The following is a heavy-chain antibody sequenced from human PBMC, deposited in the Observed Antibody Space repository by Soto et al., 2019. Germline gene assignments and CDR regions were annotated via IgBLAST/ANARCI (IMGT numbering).Heavy chain of an antibody. J-gene: IGHJ6*02. CDR2: IVRLFGSK. CDR1: GGSVSDYA. Sequence: QVHLVQSGTQVKKPGSSVRVSCRASGGSVSDYAINWVLQAPGQGLQWVGGIVRLFGSKAYAQSLQGRVTITTDKIKTIVSMELNSLTHEDTPVYYCARPGIDKSVYFSTLNYGMDLWGPGTTVTVSS. CDR3: ARPGIDKSVYFSTLNYGMDL. V-gene: IGHV1-69*06. D-gene: IGHD2-21*01.